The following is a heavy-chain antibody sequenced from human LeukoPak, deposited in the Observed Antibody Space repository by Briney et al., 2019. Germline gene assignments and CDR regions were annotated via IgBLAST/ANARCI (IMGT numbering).Heavy chain of an antibody. V-gene: IGHV4-4*07. CDR3: ARDSGYGGYVGGPFDY. CDR1: GGSFSGYY. CDR2: IYTSGST. Sequence: EASETLSLTCAVYGGSFSGYYWSWIRQPAGKGLEWIGRIYTSGSTNYNPSLKSRVTMSVATSKNQFSLRLSSVTAADTAVYYCARDSGYGGYVGGPFDYWGQGTLVTVSS. D-gene: IGHD5-12*01. J-gene: IGHJ4*02.